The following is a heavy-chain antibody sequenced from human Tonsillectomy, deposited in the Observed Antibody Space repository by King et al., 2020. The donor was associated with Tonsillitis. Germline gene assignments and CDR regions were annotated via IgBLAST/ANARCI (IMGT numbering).Heavy chain of an antibody. D-gene: IGHD2-2*01. CDR3: ARGRRPYCSSTSCLNWFDP. CDR1: GGTFSSYA. Sequence: VQLVESGAEVKKPGSSVKVSCKASGGTFSSYAISWVRQAPGQGLEWMGGIIPIFGTANYAQKCQGRVRITADESTSTAYMELSSLRSEDTAVYYCARGRRPYCSSTSCLNWFDPWGQGTLVTVSS. J-gene: IGHJ5*02. V-gene: IGHV1-69*01. CDR2: IIPIFGTA.